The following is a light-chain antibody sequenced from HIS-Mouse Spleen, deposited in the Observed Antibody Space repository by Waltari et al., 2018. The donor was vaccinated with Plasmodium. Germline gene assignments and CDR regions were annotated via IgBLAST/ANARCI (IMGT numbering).Light chain of an antibody. V-gene: IGLV3-10*01. Sequence: SYELTQPPSVSVSPGQTARITCSGDALPKKYAYWYQQKSGQAPALVIYEDSNRPAGIPERFSGSSSGTMATVTISGAQVEDEADYYCYSTDSSGNHRVFGGGTKLTVL. CDR1: ALPKKY. CDR2: EDS. CDR3: YSTDSSGNHRV. J-gene: IGLJ3*02.